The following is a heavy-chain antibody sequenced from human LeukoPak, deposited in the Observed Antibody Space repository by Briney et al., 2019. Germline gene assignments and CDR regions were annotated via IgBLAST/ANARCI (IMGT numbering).Heavy chain of an antibody. Sequence: PGGSLRLSCAASGFTFSSYWMHWVRQAPGKGLEWVSSISSSSSYIYYADSVKGRFTISRDNAKNSLYLQMNSLRAEDTAVYYCARDCSGGSCYSDAFDIWGQGTMVTVSS. CDR1: GFTFSSYW. D-gene: IGHD2-15*01. J-gene: IGHJ3*02. CDR3: ARDCSGGSCYSDAFDI. CDR2: ISSSSSYI. V-gene: IGHV3-21*01.